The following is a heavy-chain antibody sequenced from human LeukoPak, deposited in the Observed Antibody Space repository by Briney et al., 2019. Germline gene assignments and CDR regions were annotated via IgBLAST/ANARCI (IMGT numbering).Heavy chain of an antibody. CDR2: ISGGSIST. J-gene: IGHJ3*02. CDR1: GFTFSNYG. CDR3: AKDGGPGFSVRGDAFDI. D-gene: IGHD3-16*01. V-gene: IGHV3-23*01. Sequence: GGSLRLSCAASGFTFSNYGMSWVRQAPGKGPEWVSAISGGSISTYYADSVEGRFTISRDNSKNTLYLQMNSLRAEDAAVYYCAKDGGPGFSVRGDAFDIWGQGTVVTVSS.